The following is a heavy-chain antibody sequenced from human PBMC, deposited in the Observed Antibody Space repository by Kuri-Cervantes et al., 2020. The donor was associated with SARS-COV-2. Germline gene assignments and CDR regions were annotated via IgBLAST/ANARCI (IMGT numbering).Heavy chain of an antibody. D-gene: IGHD4-23*01. V-gene: IGHV1-69*04. J-gene: IGHJ6*02. CDR1: GYSFTSFG. CDR2: IIPILGIA. Sequence: SVKVSCKASGYSFTSFGISWVRQAPGQGLEWMGRIIPILGIANYAQKFQGRVTITADKSTSTAYMELSSLRSEDTAVYYCARAPTTVVYYYYYGMDVWGQGTTVTVSS. CDR3: ARAPTTVVYYYYYGMDV.